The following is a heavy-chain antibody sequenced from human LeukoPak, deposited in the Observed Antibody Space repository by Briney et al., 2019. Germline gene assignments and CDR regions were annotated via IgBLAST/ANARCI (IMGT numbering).Heavy chain of an antibody. J-gene: IGHJ6*01. CDR3: VRDRDIVVEAGGYYYYGMDG. D-gene: IGHD3-22*01. V-gene: IGHV1-18*01. Sequence: GASVKVSCKASGYTFTSYGISWVRQAPGQGLEWMGWISAYNGNTNYAQKLQGRVTMTTDTSTSTAYMELRSLRSDDTAVYYCVRDRDIVVEAGGYYYYGMDGWGQGTTVTVSS. CDR2: ISAYNGNT. CDR1: GYTFTSYG.